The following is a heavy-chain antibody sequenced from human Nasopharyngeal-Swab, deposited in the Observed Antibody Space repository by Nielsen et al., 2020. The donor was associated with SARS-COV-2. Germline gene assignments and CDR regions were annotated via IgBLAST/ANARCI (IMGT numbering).Heavy chain of an antibody. CDR1: GDRVPSTIAA. J-gene: IGHJ4*02. CDR2: TYYRSQWYN. CDR3: ASFAQGSPSLY. Sequence: SQTLSLTCAISGDRVPSTIAAWHWIRQSPSRGLEWLGRTYYRSQWYNDYAVSVRSRITISPDISKNQFSLHLNSVTPEDTAVYYCASFAQGSPSLYWGQGILVTVSS. V-gene: IGHV6-1*01.